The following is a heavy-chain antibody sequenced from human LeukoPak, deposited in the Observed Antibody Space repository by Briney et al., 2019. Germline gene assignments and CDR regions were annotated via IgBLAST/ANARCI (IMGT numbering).Heavy chain of an antibody. CDR1: GGSFSGYY. Sequence: SETLSLTCAVYGGSFSGYYWSWIRQPPGKGLEWIGEINHSGSTNYNPSLKSRVTISVDTSKNQFSLKLSSVTAADTAVYYCARVKYNWNPGDXFDIWGQGTMVTVSS. CDR3: ARVKYNWNPGDXFDI. V-gene: IGHV4-34*01. D-gene: IGHD1-20*01. CDR2: INHSGST. J-gene: IGHJ3*02.